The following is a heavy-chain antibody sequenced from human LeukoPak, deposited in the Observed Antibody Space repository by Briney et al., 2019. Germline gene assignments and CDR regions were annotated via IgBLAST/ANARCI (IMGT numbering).Heavy chain of an antibody. CDR3: ARAGYSNRWDGVDY. D-gene: IGHD2/OR15-2a*01. Sequence: GESLKISCKGSGYTFTNYWIGWVRQMPGKGLEFRGIIYPGDSDTRYSPSFQGQVTISVDKSINTAYLQWSSLKASDSAMYYCARAGYSNRWDGVDYWGQGTLVTVSS. V-gene: IGHV5-51*01. CDR1: GYTFTNYW. CDR2: IYPGDSDT. J-gene: IGHJ4*02.